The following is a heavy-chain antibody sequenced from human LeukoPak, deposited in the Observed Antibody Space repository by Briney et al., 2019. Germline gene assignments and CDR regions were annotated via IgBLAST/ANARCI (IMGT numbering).Heavy chain of an antibody. D-gene: IGHD3-22*01. CDR2: IYYSGST. CDR3: ARGDSSGYYHPFDY. J-gene: IGHJ4*02. CDR1: GGSISSGGYY. Sequence: SQTLSLTCTVSGGSISSGGYYWSWIRQHPGKGLEWIGYIYYSGSTYYNPSLKSRVTISVDTSKNQFSLKLSSVTAADTAVYCCARGDSSGYYHPFDYWGQGTLVTVSS. V-gene: IGHV4-31*03.